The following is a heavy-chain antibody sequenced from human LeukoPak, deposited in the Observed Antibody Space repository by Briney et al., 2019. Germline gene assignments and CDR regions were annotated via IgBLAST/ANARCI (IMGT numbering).Heavy chain of an antibody. V-gene: IGHV3-48*03. Sequence: GRSLRLSCAASGFTFSSYEMNWVRQAPGKGLEWVSYISSSGSTIYYADSVKGRFTISRDNAKNSLYLQMNSLRAEDTAVYYCASWEFGDAFDIWGQGTMVTVSS. D-gene: IGHD3-10*01. J-gene: IGHJ3*02. CDR1: GFTFSSYE. CDR2: ISSSGSTI. CDR3: ASWEFGDAFDI.